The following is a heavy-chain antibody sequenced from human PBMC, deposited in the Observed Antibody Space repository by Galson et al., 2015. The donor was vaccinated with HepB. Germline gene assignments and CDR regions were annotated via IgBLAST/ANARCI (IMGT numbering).Heavy chain of an antibody. V-gene: IGHV3-33*01. CDR1: GFTFSSYG. Sequence: SLRLSCAASGFTFSSYGMHWVRQAPGKGLEWVAVIWYDGSNKYYADSVKGRFTISRDNSKNTLYLQMNSLRAEDTAVYYCARGTYYDFWSGSSTDYWGQGTLVTVSS. CDR2: IWYDGSNK. CDR3: ARGTYYDFWSGSSTDY. J-gene: IGHJ4*02. D-gene: IGHD3-3*01.